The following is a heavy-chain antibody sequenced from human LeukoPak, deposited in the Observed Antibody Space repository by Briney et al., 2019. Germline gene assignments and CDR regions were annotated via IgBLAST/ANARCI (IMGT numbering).Heavy chain of an antibody. CDR2: ISWNSGSI. Sequence: PGGSLRLSCAASGFTVDDYAMHWVRPAPGKGVEWVSGISWNSGSIGYADSVKGRFTTSRDNAKNSLYLQMNSLRDEDTALYYCAKDIGSGSYFSLAFDIWGQGTMVTVSS. CDR3: AKDIGSGSYFSLAFDI. CDR1: GFTVDDYA. V-gene: IGHV3-9*01. J-gene: IGHJ3*02. D-gene: IGHD1-26*01.